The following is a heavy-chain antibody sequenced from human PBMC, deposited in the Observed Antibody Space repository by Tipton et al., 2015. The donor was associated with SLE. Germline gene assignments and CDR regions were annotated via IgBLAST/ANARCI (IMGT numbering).Heavy chain of an antibody. D-gene: IGHD4-11*01. CDR3: AREFLNPVTTVHYYFDL. J-gene: IGHJ2*01. Sequence: TLSLTCTVSGGPISSHYWSWIRRPPGKALEWIVYINYSGSTNYNPSPKSRVTMSVDTSKNQFSLKLISVTAADTAVYYCAREFLNPVTTVHYYFDLWGRGTLVTVSS. CDR2: INYSGST. V-gene: IGHV4-59*11. CDR1: GGPISSHY.